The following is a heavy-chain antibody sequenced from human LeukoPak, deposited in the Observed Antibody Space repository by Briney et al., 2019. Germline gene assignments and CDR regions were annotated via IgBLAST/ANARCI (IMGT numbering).Heavy chain of an antibody. V-gene: IGHV4-39*01. Sequence: SETLSLTCTVSGGSISSSSFYWGWIRQPPGEGLEWIGSIYYTGSTYYNPSLKSRVTISVDTSKNQFSLKLSSVTASDTAVYYCARHHGNGMTNFDYWGRGILVIVSS. CDR1: GGSISSSSFY. J-gene: IGHJ4*02. CDR3: ARHHGNGMTNFDY. CDR2: IYYTGST. D-gene: IGHD1-1*01.